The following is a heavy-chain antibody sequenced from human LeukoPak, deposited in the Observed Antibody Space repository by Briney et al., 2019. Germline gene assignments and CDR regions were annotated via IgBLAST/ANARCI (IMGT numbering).Heavy chain of an antibody. D-gene: IGHD5-24*01. CDR1: GYTFTGYY. CDR2: INPNSGGT. CDR3: AREGRWLQASGYYYYMDV. Sequence: GASVEVSCKASGYTFTGYYMHWVRQAAGQGLEGMGWINPNSGGTNYAQKIQGRVTMTRDSSISTAYMELSRLRSDDTAVYYCAREGRWLQASGYYYYMDVWGKGTTVTISS. V-gene: IGHV1-2*02. J-gene: IGHJ6*03.